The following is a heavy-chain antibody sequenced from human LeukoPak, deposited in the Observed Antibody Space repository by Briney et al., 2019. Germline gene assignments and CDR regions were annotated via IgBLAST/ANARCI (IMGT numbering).Heavy chain of an antibody. V-gene: IGHV5-51*01. CDR1: GYSFTSYW. Sequence: PGESLKISCKGSGYSFTSYWIGWVRQMPGKGLEWMGIIYPGDSDTRYSPSFQGQVTISADKSISTAYLQWSSLKASDTAMYCCARVLRYFDWPGDWFDPWGQGTLVTVSS. D-gene: IGHD3-9*01. CDR2: IYPGDSDT. CDR3: ARVLRYFDWPGDWFDP. J-gene: IGHJ5*02.